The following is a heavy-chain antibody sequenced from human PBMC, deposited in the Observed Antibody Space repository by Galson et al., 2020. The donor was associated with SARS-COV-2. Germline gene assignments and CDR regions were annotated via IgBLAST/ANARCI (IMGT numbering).Heavy chain of an antibody. D-gene: IGHD3-3*01. CDR1: GGSISSSSYY. Sequence: SETLSLTCTVSGGSISSSSYYWGWIRQPPGKGLEWIGSIYYSGRTYYNPSLKSRVTISVDTSKNQFSLKLSSVTAADTAVYYCARVGYYDFWSGYGPGDDWFDPWGQGTLVTVSS. V-gene: IGHV4-39*07. J-gene: IGHJ5*02. CDR2: IYYSGRT. CDR3: ARVGYYDFWSGYGPGDDWFDP.